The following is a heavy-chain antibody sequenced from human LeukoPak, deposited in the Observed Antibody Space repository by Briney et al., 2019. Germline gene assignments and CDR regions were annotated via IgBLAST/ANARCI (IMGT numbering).Heavy chain of an antibody. CDR3: ARDNSAGEIAWWFDP. CDR2: IIPIFGTA. CDR1: RGTFSSYA. D-gene: IGHD2-21*01. V-gene: IGHV1-69*13. Sequence: ASVKVSCKASRGTFSSYAISWVRQAPGQGLEWMGGIIPIFGTANYAQKFQGRVTISADESTSTAYMELSSLRSEDTAIYYCARDNSAGEIAWWFDPWGQGTLVTVSS. J-gene: IGHJ5*02.